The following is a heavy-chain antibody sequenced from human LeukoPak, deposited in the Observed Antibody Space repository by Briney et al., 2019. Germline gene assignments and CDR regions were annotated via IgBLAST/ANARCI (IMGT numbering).Heavy chain of an antibody. V-gene: IGHV3-23*01. CDR1: GFTFSSYA. Sequence: PGGSLRLSCTASGFTFSSYAMSWVRQAPGKGLEWVSAISGGGGSAYYADSVKGRFTISRDSSKNTLYLQMNSLRAEDTAVYYCAKGGGYSYGEIDYWGQGTLVTVSS. D-gene: IGHD5-18*01. CDR3: AKGGGYSYGEIDY. CDR2: ISGGGGSA. J-gene: IGHJ4*02.